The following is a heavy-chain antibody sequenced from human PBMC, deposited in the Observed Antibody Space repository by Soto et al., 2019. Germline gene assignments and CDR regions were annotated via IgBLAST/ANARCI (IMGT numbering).Heavy chain of an antibody. D-gene: IGHD3-3*01. CDR3: ARGDDFWSGYSPYYYYYYGMDV. V-gene: IGHV1-2*02. CDR2: INPNSGGT. J-gene: IGHJ6*02. CDR1: GYTFTGYY. Sequence: ASVKVSCKASGYTFTGYYMHWVRQAPGQGLEWMGWINPNSGGTNYAQKFQGRVTMTRDTSISTAYMELNRLRSDDTAVYYCARGDDFWSGYSPYYYYYYGMDVWGQGTTVTVSS.